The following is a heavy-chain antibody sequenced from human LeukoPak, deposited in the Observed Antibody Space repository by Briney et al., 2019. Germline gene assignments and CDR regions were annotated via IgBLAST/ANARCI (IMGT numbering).Heavy chain of an antibody. V-gene: IGHV3-7*01. D-gene: IGHD3-22*01. CDR2: IKQDGSEK. CDR3: ARELGVGVIGDAFDM. J-gene: IGHJ3*02. Sequence: GGSLRLSCAASGFTFNTYWMGWVRQAPGKGLEWVANIKQDGSEKYYVDSVTGRFTISRDNAKYSLYLQMNSLRAEDTAVYYCARELGVGVIGDAFDMWGQGTMVTVSS. CDR1: GFTFNTYW.